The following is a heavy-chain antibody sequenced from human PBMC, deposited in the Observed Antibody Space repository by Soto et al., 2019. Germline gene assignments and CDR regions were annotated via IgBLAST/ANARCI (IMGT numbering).Heavy chain of an antibody. J-gene: IGHJ4*02. CDR2: INAGNGNT. CDR1: GYTFTSYA. D-gene: IGHD1-1*01. CDR3: AAFAPQTGTRNY. V-gene: IGHV1-3*01. Sequence: ASVKVSCKASGYTFTSYAMDWLRQAPGQRLEWMGWINAGNGNTNYAQKLQGRVTMTTDTSTSTAYMELSSLRSEDTAVYYCAAFAPQTGTRNYWGQGTLVTVSS.